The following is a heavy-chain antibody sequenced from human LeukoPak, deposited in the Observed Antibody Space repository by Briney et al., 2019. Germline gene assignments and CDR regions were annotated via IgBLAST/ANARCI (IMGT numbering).Heavy chain of an antibody. J-gene: IGHJ4*02. D-gene: IGHD2-2*01. Sequence: SETLSLTCTVSGGSIRSSSYYWGWIRQPPGKGLEWIGSIYYSGSTYYNPSLKSRVTISVDTSKNQFSLKLSSVTAADTAVYYCASPSLCTSHCGDYWGQGTLVTVSS. CDR3: ASPSLCTSHCGDY. CDR2: IYYSGST. V-gene: IGHV4-39*01. CDR1: GGSIRSSSYY.